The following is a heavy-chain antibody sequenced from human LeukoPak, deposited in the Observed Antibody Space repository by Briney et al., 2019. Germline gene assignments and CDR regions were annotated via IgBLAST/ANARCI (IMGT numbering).Heavy chain of an antibody. Sequence: GGSLRLSCAASGFTFSSYAMSWVRQAPGKGLEWVSAISGSGGSTYYADSVKGRFTISRDNSKNTLYLQMNSLRAEDTAVYYCAKSTIFGVVITEQYFDNWGQGTLVTVSS. D-gene: IGHD3-3*01. V-gene: IGHV3-23*01. CDR3: AKSTIFGVVITEQYFDN. CDR2: ISGSGGST. CDR1: GFTFSSYA. J-gene: IGHJ4*02.